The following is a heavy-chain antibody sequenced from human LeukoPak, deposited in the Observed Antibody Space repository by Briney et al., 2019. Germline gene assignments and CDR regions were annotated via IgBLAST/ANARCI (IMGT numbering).Heavy chain of an antibody. CDR1: GLIFTSYD. V-gene: IGHV1-8*01. CDR2: MNPNSGNT. D-gene: IGHD2-21*02. J-gene: IGHJ6*03. CDR3: ARGMEVVTAIRYYYYYMDV. Sequence: GASVKVSCKASGLIFTSYDINWVRQATGQGLEWMGWMNPNSGNTGYAQKFQGRVTMTRNTSISTAYMELSSLRSEDTAVYYCARGMEVVTAIRYYYYYMDVWGKGTTVTVSS.